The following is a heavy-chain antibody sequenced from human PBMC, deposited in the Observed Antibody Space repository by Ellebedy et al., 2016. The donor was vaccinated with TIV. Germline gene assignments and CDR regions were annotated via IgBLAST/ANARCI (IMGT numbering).Heavy chain of an antibody. J-gene: IGHJ4*02. V-gene: IGHV1-8*01. CDR2: MNPNSGNT. CDR3: ARDRRGYYYDSSGYFDY. CDR1: GYTFTSYD. Sequence: ASVKVSXXASGYTFTSYDINWVRQATGQGLEWMGWMNPNSGNTGYAQKLQGRVTMTTDTSTSTAYMELRSLRSDDTAVYYCARDRRGYYYDSSGYFDYWGQGTLVTVSS. D-gene: IGHD3-22*01.